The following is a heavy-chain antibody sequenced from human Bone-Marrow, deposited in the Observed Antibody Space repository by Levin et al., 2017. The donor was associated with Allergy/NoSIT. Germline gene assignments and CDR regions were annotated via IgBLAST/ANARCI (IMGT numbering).Heavy chain of an antibody. CDR1: GGSISSSSYY. CDR2: MYYSGTT. V-gene: IGHV4-39*01. J-gene: IGHJ6*03. Sequence: SETLSLTCTVSGGSISSSSYYWGWIRQPPGKGLEWIGSMYYSGTTYYNPSLKSRSTISVDTSKNQFSLKLSSVTATDTAVYYCARYDFSVEGTSWFYFDFYYMDVWGKGTSVTVSS. CDR3: ARYDFSVEGTSWFYFDFYYMDV. D-gene: IGHD3/OR15-3a*01.